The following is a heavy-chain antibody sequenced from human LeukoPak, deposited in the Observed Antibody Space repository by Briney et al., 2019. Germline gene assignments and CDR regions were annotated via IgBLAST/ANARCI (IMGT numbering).Heavy chain of an antibody. V-gene: IGHV3-53*01. CDR1: GFTVSSNY. CDR2: IYSGGNT. D-gene: IGHD1-1*01. J-gene: IGHJ4*02. CDR3: ARDQDWNPY. Sequence: GGPLRLSCAASGFTVSSNYMSWVRQAPGKGLEWVSVIYSGGNTYYADSVKGRFTISRDNSKNTLYLQMNSLRVEDTAVYYCARDQDWNPYWGQGTLVTVSS.